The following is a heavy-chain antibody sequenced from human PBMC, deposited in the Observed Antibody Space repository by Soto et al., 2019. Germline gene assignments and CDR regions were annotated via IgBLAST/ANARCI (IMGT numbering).Heavy chain of an antibody. CDR2: ISYDGSNK. CDR3: AKDLYLRNPYFXWLPPGY. J-gene: IGHJ4*02. CDR1: GFTFSSYG. D-gene: IGHD3-9*01. Sequence: PGGSLRLSCAASGFTFSSYGMHWVRQAPGKGLEWVAVISYDGSNKYYADSVKGRFTISRDNSKNTLYLQMNSLRAEDTAVYYCAKDLYLRNPYFXWLPPGYWGQGTLVTVSS. V-gene: IGHV3-30*18.